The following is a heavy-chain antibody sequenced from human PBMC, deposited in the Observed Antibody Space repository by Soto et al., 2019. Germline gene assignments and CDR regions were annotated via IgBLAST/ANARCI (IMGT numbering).Heavy chain of an antibody. CDR2: IVVGSGNT. Sequence: SVKVSCKASGFTFTSSAMQWVRQARGQRLEWIGWIVVGSGNTNYAQKFQERVTITRDMSTSTAYMELSSLRSEDTAVYYCAADTLAAAGPNYYYYDMDAWGQGTTVTVS. CDR3: AADTLAAAGPNYYYYDMDA. V-gene: IGHV1-58*02. J-gene: IGHJ6*02. D-gene: IGHD6-13*01. CDR1: GFTFTSSA.